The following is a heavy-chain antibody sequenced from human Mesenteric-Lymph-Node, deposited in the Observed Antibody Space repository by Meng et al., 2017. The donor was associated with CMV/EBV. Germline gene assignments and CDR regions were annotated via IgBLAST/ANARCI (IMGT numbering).Heavy chain of an antibody. V-gene: IGHV1-69*05. CDR2: IIPISGTV. D-gene: IGHD4-23*01. CDR1: GGTFSSYG. J-gene: IGHJ4*02. Sequence: SVKVSCKASGGTFSSYGISWVRQAPGQGLEWVGGIIPISGTVDYAQKFQGRVTITTDRSKITAYMDLSSLRAEDTAIYYCAKLMPVVTLGFAGADYWGQGTLVTVSS. CDR3: AKLMPVVTLGFAGADY.